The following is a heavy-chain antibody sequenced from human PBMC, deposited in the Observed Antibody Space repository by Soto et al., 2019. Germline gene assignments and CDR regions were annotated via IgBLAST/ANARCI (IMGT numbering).Heavy chain of an antibody. V-gene: IGHV3-30*18. CDR1: GFTFSSYG. D-gene: IGHD2-15*01. CDR2: ISYDGSNK. Sequence: GGSLRLSCAASGFTFSSYGMHWVRQAPGKGLEWVAVISYDGSNKYYADSVKGRFTISRDNSKNTLYLQMNSLRAEDTAVYYCAKEHYGGNSWFDPWGQGTLVTVSS. J-gene: IGHJ5*02. CDR3: AKEHYGGNSWFDP.